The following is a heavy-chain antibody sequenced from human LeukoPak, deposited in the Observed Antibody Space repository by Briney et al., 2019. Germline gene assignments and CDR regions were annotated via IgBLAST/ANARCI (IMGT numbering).Heavy chain of an antibody. D-gene: IGHD5-24*01. J-gene: IGHJ4*02. CDR2: ISRSSSYI. CDR3: ARYVSDGYNAPFDS. Sequence: GGSLRLSCAASGFTFNSYNMNWVRQAPGKGLEWVSSISRSSSYIYYADSVKGRFTISRDNAKNSLYLQMNSLRAEDTAVYFCARYVSDGYNAPFDSWGQGTLVTASS. CDR1: GFTFNSYN. V-gene: IGHV3-21*01.